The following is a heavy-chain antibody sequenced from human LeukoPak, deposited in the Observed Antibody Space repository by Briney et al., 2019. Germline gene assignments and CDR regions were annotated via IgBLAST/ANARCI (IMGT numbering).Heavy chain of an antibody. V-gene: IGHV3-66*01. J-gene: IGHJ3*02. D-gene: IGHD1-26*01. Sequence: GGSLRLSCAASGFTVSSNYMSWVRQAPGKGLEWVSIIYSGGSTYYADSVKGRFTISRDNSKNTLYLQMNSLRAEDTAMYYCATQWDGGAGAFDTWGQGTMSPSLQ. CDR1: GFTVSSNY. CDR2: IYSGGST. CDR3: ATQWDGGAGAFDT.